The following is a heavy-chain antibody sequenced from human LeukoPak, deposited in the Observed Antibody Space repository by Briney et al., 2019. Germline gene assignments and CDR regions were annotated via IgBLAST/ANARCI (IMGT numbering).Heavy chain of an antibody. CDR2: INPHSGGT. CDR3: ARDRRYCSGGSCSHHSHY. D-gene: IGHD2-15*01. J-gene: IGHJ4*02. V-gene: IGHV1-2*02. Sequence: ASVKVSCKASGYTFTGYYIHWVRQAPGQGLEWMGWINPHSGGTNYAQKFQGGVTMTRDTSITTAYMELSRLRSDDTAVYYCARDRRYCSGGSCSHHSHYWGQGTLVTVSS. CDR1: GYTFTGYY.